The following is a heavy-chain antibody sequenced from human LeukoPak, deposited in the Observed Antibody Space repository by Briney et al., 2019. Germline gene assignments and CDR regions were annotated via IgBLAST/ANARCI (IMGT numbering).Heavy chain of an antibody. Sequence: SETLSLTCTVSGGSISSGGYYWSWIRQYPGKGLEWIGYIYYSGGTYYNPSLKGRITISVDTSKNQFSLKLNSVTAADTAVYYCARGVTMIEYYFDYWGQGTLVTVSP. J-gene: IGHJ4*02. V-gene: IGHV4-31*03. CDR1: GGSISSGGYY. CDR2: IYYSGGT. D-gene: IGHD3-22*01. CDR3: ARGVTMIEYYFDY.